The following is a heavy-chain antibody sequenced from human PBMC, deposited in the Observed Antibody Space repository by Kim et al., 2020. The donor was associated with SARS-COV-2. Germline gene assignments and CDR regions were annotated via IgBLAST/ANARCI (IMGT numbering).Heavy chain of an antibody. CDR2: ITASGGAT. CDR3: AGGMRCVGRLDC. Sequence: GGSLRLSCTASGFAFGFAFSDFHMNWIRQAPGKGLEWVSNITASGGATFYADSVKGRFTISRDNAKKSLYLQMDNLRADDTAQYYCAGGMRCVGRLDCWGPGPLVTVSS. J-gene: IGHJ4*02. V-gene: IGHV3-11*01. D-gene: IGHD2-8*01. CDR1: GFAFGFAFSDFH.